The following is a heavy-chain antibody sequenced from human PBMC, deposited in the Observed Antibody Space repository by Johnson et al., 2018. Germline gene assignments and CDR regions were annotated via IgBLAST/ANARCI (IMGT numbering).Heavy chain of an antibody. CDR1: GGTLSSYA. J-gene: IGHJ6*02. CDR2: IIPIFGTT. CDR3: AMSGGGRDV. D-gene: IGHD3-10*01. Sequence: QVQLVESGAEVKKPGSSXKVSCKASGGTLSSYAASWVRQAPGQGLEWMGGIIPIFGTTTYAQKFQGRVTITADESTSPGYRELNSRRSEDTAVYYCAMSGGGRDVWGQGTTVTVSS. V-gene: IGHV1-69*01.